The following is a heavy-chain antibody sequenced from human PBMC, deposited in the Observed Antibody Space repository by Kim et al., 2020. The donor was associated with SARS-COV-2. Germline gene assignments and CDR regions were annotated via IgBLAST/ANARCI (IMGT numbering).Heavy chain of an antibody. CDR3: ARGIVVVPAAMDAFDI. D-gene: IGHD2-2*01. Sequence: GGSLRLSCAASGFTFSDYYMSWIRQAPGKGLEWVSYISSSGSTIYYADSVKGRFTISRDNAKNSLYLQMNSLRAEDTAVYYCARGIVVVPAAMDAFDIWGQGTMVTVSS. CDR2: ISSSGSTI. J-gene: IGHJ3*02. V-gene: IGHV3-11*01. CDR1: GFTFSDYY.